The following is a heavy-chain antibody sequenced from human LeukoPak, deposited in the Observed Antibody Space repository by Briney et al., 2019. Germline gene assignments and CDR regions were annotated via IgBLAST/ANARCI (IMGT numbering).Heavy chain of an antibody. CDR1: GFTFSNCW. Sequence: GGSLRLSCAASGFTFSNCWMNWVRHAPGKGLVWVSRIKGDGSTATYADSVKGRFSISRDNAKNTLYLQMNSLRAEDTAVYYCAKSDWFDPWGQGTLVTVSS. CDR2: IKGDGSTA. V-gene: IGHV3-74*01. J-gene: IGHJ5*02. CDR3: AKSDWFDP.